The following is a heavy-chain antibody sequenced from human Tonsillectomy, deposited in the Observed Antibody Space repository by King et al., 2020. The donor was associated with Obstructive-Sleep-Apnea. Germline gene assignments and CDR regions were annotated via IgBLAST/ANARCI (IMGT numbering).Heavy chain of an antibody. Sequence: QLQESGPGLVKPSETLSLTCTASGGSISSYYWSWIRQPPGKGLEWIGYIYYSGSTNYNPSHKSRVIISVDTSKNQFSLKLSSVTAADTAVYYCARYGVATTLGFDYWGQGTLVTVSS. CDR2: IYYSGST. V-gene: IGHV4-59*01. CDR3: ARYGVATTLGFDY. D-gene: IGHD5-12*01. CDR1: GGSISSYY. J-gene: IGHJ4*02.